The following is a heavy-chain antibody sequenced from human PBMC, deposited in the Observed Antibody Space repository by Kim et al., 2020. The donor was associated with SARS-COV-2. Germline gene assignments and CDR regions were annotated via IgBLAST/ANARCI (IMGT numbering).Heavy chain of an antibody. D-gene: IGHD6-19*01. J-gene: IGHJ6*03. CDR3: TTGGRGWPYYYYYYYMDV. V-gene: IGHV3-15*01. Sequence: KGRVTISRDDSKNTLYLQMNSLKTEDTAVYYCTTGGRGWPYYYYYYYMDVWGKGTTVTVSS.